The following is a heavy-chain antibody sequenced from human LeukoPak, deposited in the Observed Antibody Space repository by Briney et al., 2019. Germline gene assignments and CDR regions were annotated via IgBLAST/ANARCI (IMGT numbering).Heavy chain of an antibody. Sequence: RASVKVSFKASGYTFTSYAMNWVRQAPGQGLEWMGWINTNTGNPTYAQGFTGRFVFSLDTSVSTAYLQISSLKAEDTAVYYCARAPPYYYDKGFDPWGQGTLVTVSS. J-gene: IGHJ5*02. CDR3: ARAPPYYYDKGFDP. CDR2: INTNTGNP. V-gene: IGHV7-4-1*02. CDR1: GYTFTSYA. D-gene: IGHD3-22*01.